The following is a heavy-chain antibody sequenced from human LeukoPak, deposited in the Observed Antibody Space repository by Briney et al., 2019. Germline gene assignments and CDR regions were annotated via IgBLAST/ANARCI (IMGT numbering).Heavy chain of an antibody. D-gene: IGHD2-2*01. V-gene: IGHV1-69*04. Sequence: SVKVSCKASGGTFSSYNISWVRQAPGQGLEWMRRIIPILGIANYAQKFQGRVTITADKSTSTAYMELSSLRSEDTAVYYCARESIVPAANNWFDPRGQGTLVTVSS. J-gene: IGHJ5*02. CDR3: ARESIVPAANNWFDP. CDR2: IIPILGIA. CDR1: GGTFSSYN.